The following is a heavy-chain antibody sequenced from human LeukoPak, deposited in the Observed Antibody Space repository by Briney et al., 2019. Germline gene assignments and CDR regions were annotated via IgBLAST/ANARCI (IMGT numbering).Heavy chain of an antibody. CDR3: ATRDDSTGYYHFDY. V-gene: IGHV1-2*02. D-gene: IGHD3-22*01. CDR1: GYTFTGYY. Sequence: ASVKVSCKASGYTFTGYYMHWVRQAPGQGLEWMGWINPNSGGTNYAQKFQGRVTMTRDMSISTAYMELSRLRSDDTAVYYCATRDDSTGYYHFDYWGQGTLVTVSS. CDR2: INPNSGGT. J-gene: IGHJ4*02.